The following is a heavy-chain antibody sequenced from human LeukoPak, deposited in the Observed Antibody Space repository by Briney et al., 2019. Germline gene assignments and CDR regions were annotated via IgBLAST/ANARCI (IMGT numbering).Heavy chain of an antibody. CDR3: ASQYYYDSSGYFQT. CDR2: IYHSGST. J-gene: IGHJ4*02. D-gene: IGHD3-22*01. CDR1: GGSISSGGYS. Sequence: SETLSLTCAVSGGSISSGGYSWSWIRQPPGKGLEWIGYIYHSGSTYYNPSLKSRVTISVDRSKNQFSLKLSSVIAADTAVYYCASQYYYDSSGYFQTWGQGTLVTVSS. V-gene: IGHV4-30-2*01.